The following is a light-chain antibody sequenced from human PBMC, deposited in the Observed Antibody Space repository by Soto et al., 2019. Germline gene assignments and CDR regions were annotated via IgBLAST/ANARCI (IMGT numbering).Light chain of an antibody. Sequence: ENGLMQSPGTVSLSPGERATLSCRASQGVSSSYLAWYQQKPGQPPRLLIYGASSRATGIPDRFSGSGSGTDFTLTITRLEPEDFAVYYCQHYRTSFGGGTKVEIK. V-gene: IGKV3-20*01. J-gene: IGKJ4*01. CDR1: QGVSSSY. CDR2: GAS. CDR3: QHYRTS.